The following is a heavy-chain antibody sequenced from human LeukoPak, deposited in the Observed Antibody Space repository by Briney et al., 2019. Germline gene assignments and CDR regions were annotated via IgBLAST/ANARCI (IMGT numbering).Heavy chain of an antibody. V-gene: IGHV3-7*04. D-gene: IGHD5-24*01. Sequence: GGSLRLSCVASGVPFSSYWMTWVRQAPGKGLEWVANIKQDGSKKSYVDSVKGRFTISRDNAKNSLYLQMNSLRAEDTAIYYCTRVGYIDEGIDYWGQGTLVTVSS. CDR1: GVPFSSYW. CDR3: TRVGYIDEGIDY. J-gene: IGHJ4*02. CDR2: IKQDGSKK.